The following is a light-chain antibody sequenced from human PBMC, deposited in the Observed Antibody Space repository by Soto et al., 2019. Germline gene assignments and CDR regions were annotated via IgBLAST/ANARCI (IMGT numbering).Light chain of an antibody. Sequence: QSALTQPASVSGSPGQSITISCTGTSSDVGGYNYVSWYQQHPGKAPKLMIYDVSNRPSGVSNRFSGSKSGNTASLTISGLKAEDEADYYCSSYTSSSKLLYVFGTGTKLTVL. V-gene: IGLV2-14*01. CDR1: SSDVGGYNY. CDR2: DVS. CDR3: SSYTSSSKLLYV. J-gene: IGLJ1*01.